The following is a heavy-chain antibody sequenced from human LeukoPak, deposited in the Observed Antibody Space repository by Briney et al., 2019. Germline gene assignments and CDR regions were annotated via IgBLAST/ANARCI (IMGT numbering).Heavy chain of an antibody. J-gene: IGHJ4*02. CDR3: ARYKVNGNDFDY. Sequence: GGSLRLSCAASGFTFDDYGMSWVRQAPGKGLEWVSGINWNGGSTGYADSVKGRFTISRDNAKNSLYLQMNSLRAEDTAVYYCARYKVNGNDFDYWGQGTLVTVSS. V-gene: IGHV3-20*04. D-gene: IGHD1-14*01. CDR2: INWNGGST. CDR1: GFTFDDYG.